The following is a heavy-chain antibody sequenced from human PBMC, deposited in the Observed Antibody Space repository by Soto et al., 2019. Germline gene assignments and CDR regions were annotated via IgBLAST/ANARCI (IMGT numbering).Heavy chain of an antibody. CDR1: GYTFTSYY. CDR2: INPSGGST. D-gene: IGHD3-10*01. CDR3: ARGPSLYYYGSGTPYYFDY. J-gene: IGHJ4*02. V-gene: IGHV1-46*03. Sequence: ASVKVSCKASGYTFTSYYMHWVRQAPGQGLEWMGIINPSGGSTSYAQKFQGRVTMTRDTSTSTVYMELSSLRSEDTAVYYCARGPSLYYYGSGTPYYFDYWGQGTLVTVSS.